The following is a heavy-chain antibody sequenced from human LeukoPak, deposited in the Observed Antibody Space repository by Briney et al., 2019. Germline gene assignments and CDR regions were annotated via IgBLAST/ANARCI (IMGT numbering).Heavy chain of an antibody. CDR1: GGSISGTNW. CDR2: ISLAVQT. V-gene: IGHV4-4*02. D-gene: IGHD1-26*01. J-gene: IGHJ4*02. CDR3: SRESGPFCPFGY. Sequence: PSGTLSLTCGVSGGSISGTNWRSLVRQPPGQGVEWIREISLAVQTTNNPSPNGRVTMSLDNTSTQRSPNLTSVIAAGTATYFCSRESGPFCPFGYGGQGTLAIASS.